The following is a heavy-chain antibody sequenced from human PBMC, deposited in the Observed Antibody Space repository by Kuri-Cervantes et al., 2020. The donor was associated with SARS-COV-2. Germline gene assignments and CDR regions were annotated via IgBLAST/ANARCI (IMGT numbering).Heavy chain of an antibody. V-gene: IGHV3-21*01. Sequence: ETLSLTCTASGFTFSGYNMNWVRQAPGKGLEWVSSISSSSGYIYYTDSVMGRFTISRDNAKNSLYLQMNSLRAEDTAVYHCARERMTPLSKYPYYFDYWGQGTLVTVSS. D-gene: IGHD2-2*02. CDR1: GFTFSGYN. CDR2: ISSSSGYI. J-gene: IGHJ4*02. CDR3: ARERMTPLSKYPYYFDY.